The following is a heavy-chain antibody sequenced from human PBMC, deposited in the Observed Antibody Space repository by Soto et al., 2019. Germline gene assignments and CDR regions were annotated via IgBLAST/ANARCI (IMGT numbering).Heavy chain of an antibody. CDR1: GFTFTNYG. V-gene: IGHV3-33*01. D-gene: IGHD1-26*01. CDR2: IWSDGSNK. J-gene: IGHJ4*02. CDR3: TRAPYSGSRYYFDS. Sequence: PGGSLRLSCAASGFTFTNYGMHWVRQAPGKGLEWVAVIWSDGSNKYYADSVKGRFTISKDNSQNTLYLQMNSLRPEDTAVYYCTRAPYSGSRYYFDSWGQGTLVTVSS.